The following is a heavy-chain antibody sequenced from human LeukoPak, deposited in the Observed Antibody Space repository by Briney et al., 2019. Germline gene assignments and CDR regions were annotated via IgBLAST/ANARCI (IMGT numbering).Heavy chain of an antibody. V-gene: IGHV3-33*01. CDR3: ARDKGASGWYGDY. CDR1: GFSFSRYG. D-gene: IGHD6-19*01. J-gene: IGHJ4*02. Sequence: PGGSLRLSCAASGFSFSRYGMHWVRQAPGKGLEWVAIIWYDGSNQYYADSVKGRFTISKDNPKNTLYLQMNSLRVEDTAIYYCARDKGASGWYGDYWGQGTLVTVSS. CDR2: IWYDGSNQ.